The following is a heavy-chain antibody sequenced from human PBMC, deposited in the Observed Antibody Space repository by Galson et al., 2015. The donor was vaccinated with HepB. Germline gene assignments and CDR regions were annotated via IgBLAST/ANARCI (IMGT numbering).Heavy chain of an antibody. V-gene: IGHV1-3*01. Sequence: SVKVSCKASGYTFTSYAMHWVRQAPGQRLEWMGWINAGNGNTKYSQKFQGRVTITRDTSASTAYMELSSLRSEDTAVFFCARESVVVPAPTPYYFDYWGQGTLVTVSS. J-gene: IGHJ4*02. CDR2: INAGNGNT. CDR1: GYTFTSYA. D-gene: IGHD2-2*01. CDR3: ARESVVVPAPTPYYFDY.